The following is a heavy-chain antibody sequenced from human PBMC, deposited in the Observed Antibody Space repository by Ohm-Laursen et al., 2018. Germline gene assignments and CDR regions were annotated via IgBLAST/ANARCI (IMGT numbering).Heavy chain of an antibody. CDR3: ARDVPGIVASRGGG. Sequence: SLRLSCAASGFTFDDYAMHWVRQAPGKGLEWVSGISWNSGSIGYADSVKGRFTISRDNSKNTLYLQMNSLRVEDTAMYFCARDVPGIVASRGGGWGQGTLVTVSS. CDR1: GFTFDDYA. J-gene: IGHJ4*02. V-gene: IGHV3-9*01. D-gene: IGHD3-16*01. CDR2: ISWNSGSI.